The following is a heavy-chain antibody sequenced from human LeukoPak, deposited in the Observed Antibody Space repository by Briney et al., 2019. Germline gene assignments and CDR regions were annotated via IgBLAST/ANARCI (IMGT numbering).Heavy chain of an antibody. CDR2: FGHNGGIT. Sequence: GGSLRLSCAASGFTFNYYGLSWVRQAPGKGLEWVSGFGHNGGITYSDSVKGRFTISRDNSKNTLFPQMNSLRADDTAVYFCAKDPNGDYIGTFDIWGQGTMVTVSS. CDR3: AKDPNGDYIGTFDI. D-gene: IGHD4-17*01. V-gene: IGHV3-23*01. J-gene: IGHJ3*02. CDR1: GFTFNYYG.